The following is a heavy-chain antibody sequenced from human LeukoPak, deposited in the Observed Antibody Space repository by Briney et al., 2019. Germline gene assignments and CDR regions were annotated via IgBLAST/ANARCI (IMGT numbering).Heavy chain of an antibody. J-gene: IGHJ4*02. CDR2: INPSGYT. CDR1: GVSFNDYY. V-gene: IGHV4-34*01. D-gene: IGHD4-17*01. Sequence: SETLSLTCAVSGVSFNDYYWSWVRQTPGKGLEWIGEINPSGYTNDSPSLKSRVTISIDTSRKQFSLNLRSVTVADTGIYYCTRMTTGHDYWGQGTLVTVSS. CDR3: TRMTTGHDY.